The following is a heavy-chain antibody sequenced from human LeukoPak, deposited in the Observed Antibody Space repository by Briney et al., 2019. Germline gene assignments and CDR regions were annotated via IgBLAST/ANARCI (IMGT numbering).Heavy chain of an antibody. V-gene: IGHV3-48*04. J-gene: IGHJ4*02. D-gene: IGHD6-19*01. CDR1: GFSFSSYS. CDR3: ASGVGSVAGTTDY. Sequence: GGSLRLSCVASGFSFSSYSMNWVRPAPGKGLEWVSYITGSGSSTDYAASVKGRFIISRDNAKDSLFLQMSSLRVEDTAVYYCASGVGSVAGTTDYWGQGILVTVSS. CDR2: ITGSGSST.